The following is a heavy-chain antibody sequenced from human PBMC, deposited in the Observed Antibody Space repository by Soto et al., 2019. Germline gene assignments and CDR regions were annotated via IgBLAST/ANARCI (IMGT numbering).Heavy chain of an antibody. J-gene: IGHJ4*02. CDR2: SRNKAHSYTT. D-gene: IGHD1-26*01. CDR1: GFTFSNNY. CDR3: ARLIVGSTGLDY. V-gene: IGHV3-72*01. Sequence: GGSLRLSCAASGFTFSNNYMDWVRQAPGKGLEWVDRSRNKAHSYTTEYAASVKGRFTISRDESKNSLYLQMNSLKTEDTAMYYCARLIVGSTGLDYWGQGTPVTVSP.